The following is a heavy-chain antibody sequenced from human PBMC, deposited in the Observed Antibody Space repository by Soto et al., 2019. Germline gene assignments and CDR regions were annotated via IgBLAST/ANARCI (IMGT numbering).Heavy chain of an antibody. D-gene: IGHD3-10*01. CDR1: GFTFSSYW. J-gene: IGHJ4*02. CDR3: ARDAPDYYGSGTKLFDY. CDR2: IKQDGSEK. V-gene: IGHV3-7*01. Sequence: GGSLRLSCAASGFTFSSYWMSWVRQAPGKGLEWVANIKQDGSEKYYVDSVKGRFTISRDNAKNSLYLQMNSLRAEDTAVYYCARDAPDYYGSGTKLFDYWGQGTLVTVSS.